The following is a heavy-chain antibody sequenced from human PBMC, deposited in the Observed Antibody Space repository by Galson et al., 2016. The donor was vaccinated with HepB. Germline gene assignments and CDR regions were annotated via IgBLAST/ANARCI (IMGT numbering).Heavy chain of an antibody. J-gene: IGHJ5*02. V-gene: IGHV7-4-1*02. Sequence: SVKVSCKASGYILNTYAMNWVRQAPGQGLEWMGWINTNTGNPTYAQGFIGRFVFSLDTSVSTAYLQITSLKAEDTAKYYCAREAEGRWFDPWGQGTLVTVSS. CDR2: INTNTGNP. CDR1: GYILNTYA. D-gene: IGHD2-15*01. CDR3: AREAEGRWFDP.